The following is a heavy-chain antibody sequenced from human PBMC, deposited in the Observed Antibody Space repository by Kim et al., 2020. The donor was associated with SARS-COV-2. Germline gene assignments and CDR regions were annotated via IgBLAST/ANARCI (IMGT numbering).Heavy chain of an antibody. D-gene: IGHD3-10*01. Sequence: SVKVSCKASGGTFSSYAISWVRQAPGQGLEWMGGIIPIFGTANYAQKFQGRVTITADESTSTAYMELSSLRSEDTAVYYCARGRITMVRGVWAEGMDVWGQGTTVTVSS. CDR3: ARGRITMVRGVWAEGMDV. CDR1: GGTFSSYA. V-gene: IGHV1-69*13. CDR2: IIPIFGTA. J-gene: IGHJ6*02.